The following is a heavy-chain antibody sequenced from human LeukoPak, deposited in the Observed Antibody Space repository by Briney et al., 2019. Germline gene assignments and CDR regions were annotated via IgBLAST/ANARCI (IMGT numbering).Heavy chain of an antibody. CDR2: INHSGST. D-gene: IGHD3-3*01. CDR3: ARDFGRRPFDFWSATDAFDI. Sequence: SETLSLTCAVYGGSFSGYYWSWIRQPPGKGLEWIGEINHSGSTNYNPSLKSRVTISVDTSKNQFSLKLSSVTAADTAVYYCARDFGRRPFDFWSATDAFDIWGQGTMVTVSS. CDR1: GGSFSGYY. J-gene: IGHJ3*02. V-gene: IGHV4-34*01.